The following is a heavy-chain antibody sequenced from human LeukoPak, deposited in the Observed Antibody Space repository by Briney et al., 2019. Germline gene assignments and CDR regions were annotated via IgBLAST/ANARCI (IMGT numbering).Heavy chain of an antibody. CDR2: FDPKDGVR. J-gene: IGHJ4*02. D-gene: IGHD1-26*01. V-gene: IGHV1-24*01. Sequence: ASVNVSCKVSGDTLPEISMHWVRHAPGQGLERRGGFDPKDGVRIYAQKFQGKVPVTEATSTNTAYMELSSLRSEDTAVYYCTTLLGVQLAYWGQGTLVTVS. CDR3: TTLLGVQLAY. CDR1: GDTLPEIS.